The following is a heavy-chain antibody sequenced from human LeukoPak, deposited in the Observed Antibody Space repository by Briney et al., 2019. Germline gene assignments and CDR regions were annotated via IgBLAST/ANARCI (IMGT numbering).Heavy chain of an antibody. D-gene: IGHD1-26*01. Sequence: SETLSLTCTVSGGSISSYYWSWIRQPPGKGLEWIGYIYYSGSTNYNPSLKSRVTISVDTSKNQFSLKLSSVTAADTAVYYCARGEWELPVDWGQGTLVTVSS. CDR2: IYYSGST. CDR3: ARGEWELPVD. J-gene: IGHJ4*02. V-gene: IGHV4-59*08. CDR1: GGSISSYY.